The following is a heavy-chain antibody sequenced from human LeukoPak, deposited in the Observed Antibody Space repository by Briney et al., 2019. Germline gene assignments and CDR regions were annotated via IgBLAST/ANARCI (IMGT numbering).Heavy chain of an antibody. Sequence: GGSLRLSCAASGFTFSSYSMNWVRQAPGKGLEWVSSISSSSSYIYYADSVKGRFTISRDNAKNSLYLQMNSLRAEDTAVYYCARDEVVPSITFDYWGQGTLVTASS. CDR3: ARDEVVPSITFDY. CDR2: ISSSSSYI. CDR1: GFTFSSYS. D-gene: IGHD2-21*01. J-gene: IGHJ4*02. V-gene: IGHV3-21*01.